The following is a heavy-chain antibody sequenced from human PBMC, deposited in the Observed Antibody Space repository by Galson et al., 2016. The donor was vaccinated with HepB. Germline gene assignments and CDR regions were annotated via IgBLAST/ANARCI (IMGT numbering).Heavy chain of an antibody. CDR1: GFTFRNYA. CDR2: IDGPTPNT. V-gene: IGHV3-23*01. J-gene: IGHJ4*02. CDR3: TTWLSHHFDY. Sequence: SLRLFCAASGFTFRNYALSWVRRAPGKGLEWVSHIDGPTPNTHYADSVRGRFSIYRDNSRDTLYLQMDSLTAEDSAIYYCTTWLSHHFDYWGQGTRVTVSS. D-gene: IGHD6-19*01.